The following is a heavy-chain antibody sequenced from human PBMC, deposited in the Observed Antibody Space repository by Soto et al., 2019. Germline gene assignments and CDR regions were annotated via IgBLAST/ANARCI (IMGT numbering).Heavy chain of an antibody. J-gene: IGHJ4*02. CDR2: ISANGGGT. V-gene: IGHV3-23*01. CDR1: GFIFNNYA. Sequence: EVQLWESGGGLVQPGGSLRLSCAASGFIFNNYAMTRVRQGPGKGLEWVSAISANGGGTYYTDSVKGRFTISRDNSKNMLYLQMNSLRAEDTAIYYCAKAPYSSSPEFDYWGQGALVTVSS. CDR3: AKAPYSSSPEFDY. D-gene: IGHD6-6*01.